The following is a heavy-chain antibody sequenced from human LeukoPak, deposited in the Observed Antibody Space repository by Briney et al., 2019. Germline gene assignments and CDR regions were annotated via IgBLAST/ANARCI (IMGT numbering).Heavy chain of an antibody. J-gene: IGHJ4*02. CDR3: ARDHNFWDPPSTFDY. CDR1: AYNFISYG. V-gene: IGHV1-18*01. CDR2: ISAYNGDT. Sequence: ASVKVSCKASAYNFISYGISWVRLVPGQGLEWMGWISAYNGDTNYAQRFQGRVTMTTDTSTDTAYMELRSLRSDDTAVYYCARDHNFWDPPSTFDYWGQGTLVTVSS. D-gene: IGHD1-20*01.